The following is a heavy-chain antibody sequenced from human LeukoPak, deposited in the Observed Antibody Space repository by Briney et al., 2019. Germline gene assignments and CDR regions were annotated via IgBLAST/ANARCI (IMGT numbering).Heavy chain of an antibody. CDR3: ARDCSSTSCPVSFDY. V-gene: IGHV4-4*07. Sequence: SETLSLTCTVSGGSISGYYWSWIRQPAGKGLEWIGRIYASGSTNYNPSLKSRVTMSVDTSKNQFSLKLSSVTAADTAVYYCARDCSSTSCPVSFDYWGQGTLVTVSS. J-gene: IGHJ4*02. CDR2: IYASGST. D-gene: IGHD2-2*01. CDR1: GGSISGYY.